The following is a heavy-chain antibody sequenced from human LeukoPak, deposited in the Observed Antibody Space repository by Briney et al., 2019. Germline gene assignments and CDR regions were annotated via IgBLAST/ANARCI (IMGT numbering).Heavy chain of an antibody. CDR2: ISTSGGST. V-gene: IGHV3-23*01. D-gene: IGHD3-10*01. CDR3: TYGGA. J-gene: IGHJ5*02. CDR1: GFSFTTYA. Sequence: GGSLRLSCAASGFSFTTYAMSWVRQAPGEGLESVSVISTSGGSTYYADSVKGRFTISRDNSKNTLYLQMNSLRAEDTALYYCTYGGAWGLGTLVTVSS.